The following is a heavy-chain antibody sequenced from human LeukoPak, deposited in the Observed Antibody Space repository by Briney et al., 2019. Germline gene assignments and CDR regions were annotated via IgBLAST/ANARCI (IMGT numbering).Heavy chain of an antibody. J-gene: IGHJ4*02. CDR3: AKGSGVHY. D-gene: IGHD3-10*01. CDR2: IKQDGSEK. V-gene: IGHV3-7*01. CDR1: GFTFSGYW. Sequence: TGGSLRLSCAASGFTFSGYWMSWGRQAPGKGLEWVANIKQDGSEKYYVDSVKGRFTISRDNANNSLYLQMNSLRAEDTAVYYCAKGSGVHYWGQGTLVIVSS.